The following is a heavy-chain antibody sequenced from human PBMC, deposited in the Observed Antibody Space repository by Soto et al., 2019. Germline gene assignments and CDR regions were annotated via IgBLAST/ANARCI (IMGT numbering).Heavy chain of an antibody. CDR2: ISYDGSNK. V-gene: IGHV3-30-3*01. CDR3: ARESLESSGYYQSGGFYFDY. J-gene: IGHJ4*02. D-gene: IGHD3-22*01. CDR1: GFTFSSYA. Sequence: QVQLVESGGGVVQPGRSLRLSCAASGFTFSSYAMHWVRQAPGKGLEWVAVISYDGSNKYYEDSVKGRFTITRDNSKNTLYLQMNSLRAEYTAVYYCARESLESSGYYQSGGFYFDYWGQGTLVTVSS.